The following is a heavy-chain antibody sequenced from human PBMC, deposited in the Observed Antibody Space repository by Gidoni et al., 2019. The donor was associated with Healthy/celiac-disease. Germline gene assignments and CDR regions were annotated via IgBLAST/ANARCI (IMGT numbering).Heavy chain of an antibody. CDR3: ARGGELLTEPSFQH. D-gene: IGHD1-26*01. Sequence: QVQLQESGPGLVEPSQTLSLTCPFSGGSISRGGYYWSRIRPHPGKGLEWVGYIYYSGSTYYNPSLKSRVTISVDTSKNQFSLKLSSVTAADTAVYYCARGGELLTEPSFQHWGQGTLVTVSS. CDR1: GGSISRGGYY. CDR2: IYYSGST. J-gene: IGHJ1*01. V-gene: IGHV4-31*03.